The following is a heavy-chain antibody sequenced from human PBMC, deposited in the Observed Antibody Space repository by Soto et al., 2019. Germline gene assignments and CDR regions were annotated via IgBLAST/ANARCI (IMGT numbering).Heavy chain of an antibody. CDR1: GFTFSSHA. J-gene: IGHJ6*03. D-gene: IGHD6-13*01. CDR2: ISGSGGST. V-gene: IGHV3-23*01. CDR3: AKPHIAAAPYYYYMDV. Sequence: GGSLRLSCAASGFTFSSHAMSWVRQAPGKGLEWVSAISGSGGSTYYADSVKGRFTISRDNSKNTLYLQMNSLRAEDTAVYYCAKPHIAAAPYYYYMDVWGKGTTVTVSS.